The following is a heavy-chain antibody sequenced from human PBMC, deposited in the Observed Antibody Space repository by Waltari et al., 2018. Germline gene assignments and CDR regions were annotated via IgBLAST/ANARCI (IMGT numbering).Heavy chain of an antibody. D-gene: IGHD7-27*01. Sequence: EGQLLESGGGLVQPGGSLLPTCAASGFTLTTYAMGWVRQPPGKGLEWVSGIVGGGDSTYYADSVKGRFTISRDSSKNTLYLQMNSLRAEDTAVYYCTKGWGDYWGQGTLVTVSS. CDR3: TKGWGDY. V-gene: IGHV3-23*01. CDR2: IVGGGDST. CDR1: GFTLTTYA. J-gene: IGHJ4*02.